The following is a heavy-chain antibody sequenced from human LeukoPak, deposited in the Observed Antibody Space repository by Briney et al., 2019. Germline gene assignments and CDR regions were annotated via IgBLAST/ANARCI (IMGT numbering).Heavy chain of an antibody. J-gene: IGHJ4*02. CDR3: ARHLAGYSYDS. V-gene: IGHV3-7*03. Sequence: AGGSLRLSCEGSAFIFSGHWMNWVRQTPGKGLEWVASIKEDGSERQYVDSVKGRFSISRDNSKNMLYLQINSLRAEDTAVYYCARHLAGYSYDSRGQGTLVTVSS. CDR2: IKEDGSER. D-gene: IGHD5-18*01. CDR1: AFIFSGHW.